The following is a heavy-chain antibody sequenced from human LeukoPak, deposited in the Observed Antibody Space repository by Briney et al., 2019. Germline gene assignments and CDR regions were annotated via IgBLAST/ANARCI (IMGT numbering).Heavy chain of an antibody. CDR3: ARALSSGSYVWFDS. CDR1: GGSISSSNW. Sequence: SGTLSLTCAVSGGSISSSNWWSWVRQPPGRGLEWIGEIYHSASTNYNPSLKSRVTISLDKSNNHFSLKLRSVTAADTAVYYCARALSSGSYVWFDSWGQGTLITASS. D-gene: IGHD3-10*01. V-gene: IGHV4-4*02. CDR2: IYHSAST. J-gene: IGHJ5*01.